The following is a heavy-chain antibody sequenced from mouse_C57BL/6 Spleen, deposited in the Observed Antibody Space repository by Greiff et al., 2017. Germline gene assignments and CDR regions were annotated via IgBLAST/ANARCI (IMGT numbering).Heavy chain of an antibody. V-gene: IGHV5-9-1*02. J-gene: IGHJ1*03. Sequence: EVKVVESGEGLVKPGGSLKLSCAASGFTFSSYAMSWVRQTPEKRLEWVAYISSGGDYIYYADTVKGRFTISRDNARNTLYLQMSSLKSEDTAMYYCTREATVRRYFDVWGTGTTVTVSS. CDR1: GFTFSSYA. CDR2: ISSGGDYI. CDR3: TREATVRRYFDV. D-gene: IGHD1-1*01.